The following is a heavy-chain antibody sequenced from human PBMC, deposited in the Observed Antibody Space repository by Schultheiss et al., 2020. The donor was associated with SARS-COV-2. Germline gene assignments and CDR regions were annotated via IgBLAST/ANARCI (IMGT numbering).Heavy chain of an antibody. Sequence: SQTLSLTCTVSGGSISSYYWSWIRQPPGKGLEWIGYIYYSGSTNYNPSLKSRVTISVDTSKNQFSLKLSSVTAADTAVYYCAKDSSGSYGSSWGQGTLVTVSS. V-gene: IGHV4-59*01. CDR3: AKDSSGSYGSS. CDR1: GGSISSYY. J-gene: IGHJ4*02. D-gene: IGHD1-26*01. CDR2: IYYSGST.